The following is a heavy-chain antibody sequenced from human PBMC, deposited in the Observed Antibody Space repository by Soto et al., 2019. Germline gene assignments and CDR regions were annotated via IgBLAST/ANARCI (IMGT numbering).Heavy chain of an antibody. CDR3: AREMYYYGSGSYYPFDY. CDR2: ISSSSSTI. V-gene: IGHV3-48*02. J-gene: IGHJ4*02. CDR1: GFTFSSYS. D-gene: IGHD3-10*01. Sequence: GGSLRLSCAASGFTFSSYSMNWVRQAPGKGLEWVSYISSSSSTIYYADSVKGRFTISRDNAENSLYLQMNSLRDEDTAVYYCAREMYYYGSGSYYPFDYWGQGTLVTVSS.